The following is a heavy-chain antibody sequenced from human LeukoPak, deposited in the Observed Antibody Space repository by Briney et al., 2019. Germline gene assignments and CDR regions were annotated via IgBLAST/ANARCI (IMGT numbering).Heavy chain of an antibody. J-gene: IGHJ4*02. CDR3: ARDYYDSSGYYRLPDY. CDR2: INPNSGGT. CDR1: GYTFTGYY. Sequence: ASVTVSCKASGYTFTGYYMHWVRQAPGQGLEWMGWINPNSGGTNYAQKFQGRVTMTRDTPISTAYMELSRLRSDDTAVYYCARDYYDSSGYYRLPDYWGQGTLVTVSS. D-gene: IGHD3-22*01. V-gene: IGHV1-2*02.